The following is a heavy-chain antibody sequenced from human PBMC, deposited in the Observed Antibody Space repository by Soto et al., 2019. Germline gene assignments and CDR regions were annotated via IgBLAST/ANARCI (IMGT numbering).Heavy chain of an antibody. CDR3: ARQAYSGYDFDY. D-gene: IGHD5-12*01. CDR2: INPGDSDA. Sequence: PGESLKISCQASGYPFAKYWVAWVRQMPGKGLEWVGLINPGDSDARYSPSFQGQVTISVDKSISTAYLQWSRLKAPDTAMYFCARQAYSGYDFDYWRPRTLVTVSS. V-gene: IGHV5-51*01. CDR1: GYPFAKYW. J-gene: IGHJ4*02.